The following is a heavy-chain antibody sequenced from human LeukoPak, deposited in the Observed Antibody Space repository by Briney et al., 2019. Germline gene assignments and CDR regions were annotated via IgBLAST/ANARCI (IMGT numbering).Heavy chain of an antibody. D-gene: IGHD4-17*01. V-gene: IGHV4-34*01. CDR3: ARGLYGDYPRYYYYYYGMDV. CDR2: INHSGST. CDR1: GGSFSGYY. Sequence: SETLSLTCAVYGGSFSGYYWSWIRQPPGKGLEWIGEINHSGSTNYNPSLKSRVTISVDTSKNQFSLKLSSVTAADTAVYYCARGLYGDYPRYYYYYYGMDVWGQGTTVTVSS. J-gene: IGHJ6*02.